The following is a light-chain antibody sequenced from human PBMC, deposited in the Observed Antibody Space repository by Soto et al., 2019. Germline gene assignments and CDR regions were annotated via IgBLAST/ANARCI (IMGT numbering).Light chain of an antibody. V-gene: IGKV2-28*01. J-gene: IGKJ1*01. Sequence: DSVMTQSPLSLPVTPGEPASISCRSSQSLLHSNGYNYLDWYLQKPGQSPQLLIYLGSNRASGVPDRFSGSGSGSDFTLKISRVEAEDVGVYYCMQSLQPPLTFGQGTKVEFK. CDR3: MQSLQPPLT. CDR2: LGS. CDR1: QSLLHSNGYNY.